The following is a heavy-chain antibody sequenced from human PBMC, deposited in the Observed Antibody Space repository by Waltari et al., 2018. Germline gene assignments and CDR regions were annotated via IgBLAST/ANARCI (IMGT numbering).Heavy chain of an antibody. Sequence: QVQLVQSGAEVKKPGASVKVSCKASGYTFTSYDINWVRQATGSGLEWMGWMNPNSGNTGYAQKFQGRVTITRNTSISTAYMELSSLRSEDTAVYYCARGPFYYDFWSGYYTGYFDYWGQGTLVTVSS. D-gene: IGHD3-3*01. CDR1: GYTFTSYD. CDR3: ARGPFYYDFWSGYYTGYFDY. V-gene: IGHV1-8*03. CDR2: MNPNSGNT. J-gene: IGHJ4*02.